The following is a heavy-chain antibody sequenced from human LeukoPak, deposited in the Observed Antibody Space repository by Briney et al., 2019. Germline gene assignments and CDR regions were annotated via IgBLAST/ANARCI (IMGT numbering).Heavy chain of an antibody. D-gene: IGHD1-1*01. CDR2: SRNKAKSYTT. Sequence: GGSLRLSCAASGFTFSDHYMDWVRQAPGKGLEWVGRSRNKAKSYTTEYAASVKGRFTISRDDSKNSLYLQMNSLKTEDTAVYYCVKLEVSSRIDVWGKGNTVTVSS. CDR1: GFTFSDHY. J-gene: IGHJ6*03. CDR3: VKLEVSSRIDV. V-gene: IGHV3-72*01.